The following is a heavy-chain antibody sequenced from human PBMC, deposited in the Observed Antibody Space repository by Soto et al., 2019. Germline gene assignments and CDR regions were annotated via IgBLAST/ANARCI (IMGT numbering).Heavy chain of an antibody. D-gene: IGHD2-15*01. CDR3: ARERSGGIPFDY. Sequence: QVQLQESGPGLVKPSQTLSLTCTVSGGSISSGDYYWSWIRQPPGKGREWIGYNYYSGSTYYNPSLRSRVTISLDTSKNQFSPKLSSVTAADTAVYYCARERSGGIPFDYWGQGTLVTVSS. V-gene: IGHV4-30-4*01. J-gene: IGHJ4*02. CDR1: GGSISSGDYY. CDR2: NYYSGST.